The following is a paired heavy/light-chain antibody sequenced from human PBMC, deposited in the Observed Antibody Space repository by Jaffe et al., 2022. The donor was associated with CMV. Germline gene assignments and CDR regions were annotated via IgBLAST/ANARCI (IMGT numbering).Heavy chain of an antibody. CDR1: GGSLSGYY. J-gene: IGHJ2*01. D-gene: IGHD2-2*01. V-gene: IGHV4-34*01. Sequence: QAQLQQWGAGLLRPSETLSLSCDVSGGSLSGYYWGWIRQPPGKGLEWIGEINEIGNTNYNPSSESRVTISVDTSKNQFSLKLASVTAADTAVYYCARRTMPFDLWGRGTLVTVSS. CDR2: INEIGNT. CDR3: ARRTMPFDL.
Light chain of an antibody. CDR3: QQYANLPLT. CDR2: LAE. CDR1: QDISDS. Sequence: DIQMTQSPSSLSASVGDRVTISCQASQDISDSLNWYQQKEGSAPKLLIFLAENLESGVPSRFSGSGSGTNFILTISSLQPEDFATYFCQQYANLPLTFGEGTKIEIK. J-gene: IGKJ4*01. V-gene: IGKV1-33*01.